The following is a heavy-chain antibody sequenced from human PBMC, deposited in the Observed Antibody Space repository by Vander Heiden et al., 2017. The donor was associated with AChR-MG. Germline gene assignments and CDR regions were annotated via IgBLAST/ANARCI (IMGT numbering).Heavy chain of an antibody. CDR3: AGFVYGDSLGGAFDI. CDR2: ISYDGSNK. V-gene: IGHV3-30-3*01. Sequence: QVQLVESGGGVVQPGRSLRLPCAASGFTFSSYAMHWVRQAPGKGLEWVAVISYDGSNKYYADSVKGRFTISRDNSKNTLYLQMNSLRAEDTAVYYCAGFVYGDSLGGAFDIWGQGTMVTVSS. J-gene: IGHJ3*02. D-gene: IGHD4-17*01. CDR1: GFTFSSYA.